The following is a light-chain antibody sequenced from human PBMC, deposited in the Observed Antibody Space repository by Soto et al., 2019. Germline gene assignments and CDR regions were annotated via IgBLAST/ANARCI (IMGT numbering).Light chain of an antibody. CDR3: HQRSNWPLT. CDR1: QSVSSY. Sequence: EVVLTQSPDTLSLSPGGSATLSCRASQSVSSYLAWYQQRPGQALRLLIYDVSKRATGIPARFSGSGSRTDFTLTITSLEPEDFALYFCHQRSNWPLTFGGGTKLEIK. CDR2: DVS. V-gene: IGKV3-11*01. J-gene: IGKJ4*01.